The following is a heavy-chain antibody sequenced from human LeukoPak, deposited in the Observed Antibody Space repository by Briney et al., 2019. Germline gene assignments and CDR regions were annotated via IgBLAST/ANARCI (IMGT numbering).Heavy chain of an antibody. Sequence: SSETLSLTCTISGGSISSSSYYWGWIRQPPGKGLEWIGSIYYSGSTYYNPSLKSRVTISVDTSKNQFSLKLSSVTAADTAVYYCARRMGAVLWFGERGRDAFDIWGQGTMVTVSS. CDR1: GGSISSSSYY. D-gene: IGHD3-10*01. J-gene: IGHJ3*02. V-gene: IGHV4-39*07. CDR3: ARRMGAVLWFGERGRDAFDI. CDR2: IYYSGST.